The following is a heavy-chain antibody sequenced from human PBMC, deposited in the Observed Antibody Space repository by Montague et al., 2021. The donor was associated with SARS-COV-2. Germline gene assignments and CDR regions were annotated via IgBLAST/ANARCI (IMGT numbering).Heavy chain of an antibody. CDR3: ARGSFGMGAFDI. CDR2: IYTSGNT. Sequence: SETLSFTCTVSGGSISSYYWSWIRQPAGKGLEWIGLIYTSGNTNYNPSLKSRVTMSLDTSKNQFSLKLRSVTAADTAVYYCARGSFGMGAFDIWGQGTMVTVSS. V-gene: IGHV4-4*07. J-gene: IGHJ3*02. D-gene: IGHD1-14*01. CDR1: GGSISSYY.